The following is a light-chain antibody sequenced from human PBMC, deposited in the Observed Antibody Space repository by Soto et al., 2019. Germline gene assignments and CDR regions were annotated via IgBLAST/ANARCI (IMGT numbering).Light chain of an antibody. CDR3: QQANNFPRT. V-gene: IGKV1D-12*01. Sequence: DIQMTQSPSSVSASVGDRVTITCRASQAISTWLAWYQQKPGKAPKLLIYAASNLQTGVQSKFRGSRTETEFTLTINTQQPEDFATKYYQQANNFPRTFGQGTKVEN. J-gene: IGKJ1*01. CDR2: AAS. CDR1: QAISTW.